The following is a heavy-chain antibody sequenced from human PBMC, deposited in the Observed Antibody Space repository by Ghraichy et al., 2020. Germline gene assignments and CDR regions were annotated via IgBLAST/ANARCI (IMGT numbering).Heavy chain of an antibody. CDR3: ATSPRFHKTNFGVISPLYYSYYGMDV. CDR2: FDPEDGET. D-gene: IGHD3-3*01. V-gene: IGHV1-24*01. CDR1: GYSLTELS. Sequence: ASVKVSCKVSGYSLTELSMNWVRQAPGKGLEWMGGFDPEDGETIYGQKFQGRVTMTEDTSTDTAYMELSSLRSEDTAVYYCATSPRFHKTNFGVISPLYYSYYGMDVWGQGTTVTVSS. J-gene: IGHJ6*02.